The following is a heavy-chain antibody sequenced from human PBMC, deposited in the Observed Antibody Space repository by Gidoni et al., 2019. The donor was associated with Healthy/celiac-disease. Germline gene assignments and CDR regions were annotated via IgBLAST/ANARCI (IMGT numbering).Heavy chain of an antibody. J-gene: IGHJ4*02. CDR1: GGSISRGGYY. CDR3: ARGSRHLGFDY. V-gene: IGHV4-31*03. Sequence: QVQLQESGPGLVKPSQTLSLTCTVSGGSISRGGYYWSWIRQHPGKGLEWIGYIYSRGSTYYTPSLKSRVTISVYTSKNQFSLKLSSVTAADTAVYYCARGSRHLGFDYWGQGTLVTVSS. CDR2: IYSRGST. D-gene: IGHD1-26*01.